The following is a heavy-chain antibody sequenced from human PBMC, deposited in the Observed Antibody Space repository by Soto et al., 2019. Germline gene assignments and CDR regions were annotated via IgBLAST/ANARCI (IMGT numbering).Heavy chain of an antibody. CDR3: SRELEGCVFAI. Sequence: QVHLQEPGPQLGKPSPPLSLTCTVSGGPVRDAFYYWTWIRQPPGKGPEWMGYLSSTGSTYYNLSLRHRATISVDEYSIFVSLRLSSVNAADTAFYYCSRELEGCVFAIWGRGTLVTGSS. J-gene: IGHJ3*02. D-gene: IGHD1-1*01. CDR2: LSSTGST. CDR1: GGPVRDAFYY. V-gene: IGHV4-30-4*01.